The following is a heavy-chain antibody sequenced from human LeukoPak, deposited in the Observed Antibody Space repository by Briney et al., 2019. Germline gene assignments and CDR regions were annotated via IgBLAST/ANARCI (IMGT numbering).Heavy chain of an antibody. V-gene: IGHV4-59*01. CDR3: ARIPYSSYFDY. CDR1: GGSISSYY. Sequence: TSETLSLTCTVSGGSISSYYWSWIRQPPGKGLEWIGYIYYSGSTNYNPSPKSRVTISVDTSKNQFSLKLSSVTAADTAVYYCARIPYSSYFDYWGQGTLVTVSS. J-gene: IGHJ4*02. CDR2: IYYSGST. D-gene: IGHD6-13*01.